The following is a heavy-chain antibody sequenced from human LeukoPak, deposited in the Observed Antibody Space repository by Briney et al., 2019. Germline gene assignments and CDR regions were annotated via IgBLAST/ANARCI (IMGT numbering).Heavy chain of an antibody. Sequence: SETLSLTCAVSGGSISSGGYSWSWIRQPPGKGLEWIGSIYHSGSTYYNPSLKSRVTISVDRSKNQFSLKLSSVTAADTAVYYCARATGGVPAAIGAFDIWGQGTMVTVSS. CDR2: IYHSGST. CDR1: GGSISSGGYS. D-gene: IGHD2-2*01. CDR3: ARATGGVPAAIGAFDI. J-gene: IGHJ3*02. V-gene: IGHV4-30-2*01.